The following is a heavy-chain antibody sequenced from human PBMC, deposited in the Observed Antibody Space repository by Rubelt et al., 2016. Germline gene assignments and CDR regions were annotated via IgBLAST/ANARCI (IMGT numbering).Heavy chain of an antibody. CDR2: ISGSGTPM. CDR3: ARRCDYFDY. J-gene: IGHJ4*02. V-gene: IGHV3-11*01. Sequence: GLEWVSCISGSGTPMYYADSVKGRFTISRDNAKNSLYPQMNSLRVEDTAIYYCARRCDYFDYWGQGTLVPVSS.